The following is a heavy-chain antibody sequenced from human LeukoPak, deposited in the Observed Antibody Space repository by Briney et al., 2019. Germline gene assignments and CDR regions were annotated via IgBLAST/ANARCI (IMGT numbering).Heavy chain of an antibody. Sequence: GGSLRLSCAAPGFIFSSYGMHWVRQAPGKGLEWGSFMRYDGSNEYYSDSVKGRFVVSRDNSKSALYLQVNSVIAEDTAVYYCAKVWSGYSDAFDIWGQGTMVSVSS. V-gene: IGHV3-30*02. CDR3: AKVWSGYSDAFDI. CDR1: GFIFSSYG. CDR2: MRYDGSNE. D-gene: IGHD3-3*01. J-gene: IGHJ3*02.